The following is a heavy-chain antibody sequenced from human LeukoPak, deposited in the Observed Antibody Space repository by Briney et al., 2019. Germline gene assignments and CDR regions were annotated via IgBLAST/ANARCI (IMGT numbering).Heavy chain of an antibody. CDR3: ARVGRSTVGGY. Sequence: GGSLRLSCAASGFTFSNYEMSWVRQAPGKGLEWVSYISNSGSSIYYADSVKGRFTISRDNAKNSLYLQMNSLRGEDTAVYYCARVGRSTVGGYWGQGTLVTVSP. CDR2: ISNSGSSI. D-gene: IGHD4-23*01. V-gene: IGHV3-48*03. CDR1: GFTFSNYE. J-gene: IGHJ4*02.